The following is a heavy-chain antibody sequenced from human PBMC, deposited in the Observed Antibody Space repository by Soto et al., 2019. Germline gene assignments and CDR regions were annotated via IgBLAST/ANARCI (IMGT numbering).Heavy chain of an antibody. Sequence: QVQLQESGPGLVKPSQTLSLTCTVSGGSISSGGYYWSWFRQHPGKGLEWSGYIHYSGSTYYNPSLKSRVTISVDTSKNQFALKLSSVTAADTAVYYYARDPGGGVYFDPWGQGTLRTVTS. CDR3: ARDPGGGVYFDP. J-gene: IGHJ5*02. CDR1: GGSISSGGYY. CDR2: IHYSGST. D-gene: IGHD3-16*01. V-gene: IGHV4-31*03.